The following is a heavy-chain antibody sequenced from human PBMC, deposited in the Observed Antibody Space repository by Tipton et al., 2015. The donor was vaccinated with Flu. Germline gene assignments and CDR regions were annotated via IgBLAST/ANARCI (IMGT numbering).Heavy chain of an antibody. V-gene: IGHV4-38-2*01. CDR3: ARRDYSKYVSEPKNWFDP. J-gene: IGHJ5*02. Sequence: TLSLTCSVSGDSVGSDYFWGWIRQSPGMGLEWIGNVHQTGNTYYNPSLRSRVTIAIDRPKNQFSLRLTSVTAADTAVYFCARRDYSKYVSEPKNWFDPWGQGILVTVSS. D-gene: IGHD4-11*01. CDR1: GDSVGSDYF. CDR2: VHQTGNT.